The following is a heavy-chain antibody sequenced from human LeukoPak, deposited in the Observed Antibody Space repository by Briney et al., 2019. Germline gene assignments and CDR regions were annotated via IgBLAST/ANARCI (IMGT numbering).Heavy chain of an antibody. V-gene: IGHV1-18*01. D-gene: IGHD2-2*02. CDR2: ISAYNGNT. CDR1: GYTFTSYG. J-gene: IGHJ5*02. CDR3: ARTGPAAIPRRWFDP. Sequence: ASVKVSCKASGYTFTSYGISWVRQAPGQGLEWMGWISAYNGNTNYAQKLQGRVTMTTDTSTSTAYMELRSLRSDDTAVYYCARTGPAAIPRRWFDPWGQGTLVTVSS.